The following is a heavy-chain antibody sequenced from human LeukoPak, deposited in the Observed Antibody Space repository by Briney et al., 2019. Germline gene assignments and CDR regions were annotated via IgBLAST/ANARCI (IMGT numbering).Heavy chain of an antibody. Sequence: SETLSLTCTVSGGSISSSSYFWGWIRQPPGKGLEWIGSIYYSGSTYYNPSLKSRVTISVDTSKNQFSLKLSSVTAADTAVYYCARCIVGATTIFPWFDPWGQGTLVTVSS. CDR2: IYYSGST. CDR1: GGSISSSSYF. J-gene: IGHJ5*02. V-gene: IGHV4-39*01. D-gene: IGHD1-26*01. CDR3: ARCIVGATTIFPWFDP.